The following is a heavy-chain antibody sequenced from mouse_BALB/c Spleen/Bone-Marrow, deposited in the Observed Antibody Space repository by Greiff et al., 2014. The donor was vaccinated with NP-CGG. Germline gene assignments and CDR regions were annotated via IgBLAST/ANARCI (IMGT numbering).Heavy chain of an antibody. D-gene: IGHD2-1*01. Sequence: VQLKASGGDLVKPGGSLKLSCAASGFTFSRYGMSWVRPTPDKRLGWVANISSGGSYTYYPDSVKGRFTISRDNAKNTLYLHMSSLKSEDTAMYYCARQYGNLGVMDYWGQGTSVTVSS. J-gene: IGHJ4*01. CDR1: GFTFSRYG. CDR2: ISSGGSYT. V-gene: IGHV5-6*01. CDR3: ARQYGNLGVMDY.